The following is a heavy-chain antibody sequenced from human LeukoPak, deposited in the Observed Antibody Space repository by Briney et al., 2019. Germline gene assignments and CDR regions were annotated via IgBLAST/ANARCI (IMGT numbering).Heavy chain of an antibody. D-gene: IGHD2-21*02. CDR1: GYTFTSYG. Sequence: ASVKVSCKASGYTFTSYGISWVRQAPGQGLEWMGWISAYNGNTNYAQKLQGRVTMTTDTSTSTAYMELRSLRSDDTAVYYCARVEAVCGGDCFSDYWGQGTLVTASS. V-gene: IGHV1-18*01. CDR2: ISAYNGNT. J-gene: IGHJ4*02. CDR3: ARVEAVCGGDCFSDY.